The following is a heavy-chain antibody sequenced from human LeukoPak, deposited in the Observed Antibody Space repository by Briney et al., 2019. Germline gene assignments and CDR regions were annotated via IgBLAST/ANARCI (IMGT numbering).Heavy chain of an antibody. D-gene: IGHD3-10*01. CDR3: VRDPHNSGSGRYFED. J-gene: IGHJ4*02. Sequence: GGSLRLSCAASGFSVGNNYMSWVRQAPGKGLEWVSVFYSGGTIRYAGSVRDRFIISRDVSKNMLYLQMNSLRVEDTAVYYCVRDPHNSGSGRYFEDWGRGNLVTVSP. V-gene: IGHV3-66*01. CDR2: FYSGGTI. CDR1: GFSVGNNY.